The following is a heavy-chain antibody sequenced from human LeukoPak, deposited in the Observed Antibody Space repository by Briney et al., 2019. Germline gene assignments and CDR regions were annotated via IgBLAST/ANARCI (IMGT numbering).Heavy chain of an antibody. J-gene: IGHJ4*02. CDR3: AKVGLYDYVWGSYRSLGVFDY. Sequence: GASLRLSCAASGFTFSSYATSWVRQAPGKGLEWVSAISGSGGSTYYADSVKGRFTISRDNSKNTLYLQMNSLRAEDTAVYYCAKVGLYDYVWGSYRSLGVFDYWGQGTLVTVSS. V-gene: IGHV3-23*01. CDR1: GFTFSSYA. CDR2: ISGSGGST. D-gene: IGHD3-16*02.